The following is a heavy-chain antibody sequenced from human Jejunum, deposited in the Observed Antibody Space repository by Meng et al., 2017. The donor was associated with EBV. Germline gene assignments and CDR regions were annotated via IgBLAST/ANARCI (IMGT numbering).Heavy chain of an antibody. CDR3: ARDRGTAREFDI. CDR1: GASISDYN. Sequence: QGQLKESGPGLVKPSETLSLTCTVSGASISDYNWSWNRQSPGKGLEWIGFVFNRGSSNYNPSLRSRVAMSLDTSRNKFSLKLNSVTAADTAVYYCARDRGTAREFDIWGQGTLVTVSS. CDR2: VFNRGSS. D-gene: IGHD3-10*01. J-gene: IGHJ4*02. V-gene: IGHV4-59*01.